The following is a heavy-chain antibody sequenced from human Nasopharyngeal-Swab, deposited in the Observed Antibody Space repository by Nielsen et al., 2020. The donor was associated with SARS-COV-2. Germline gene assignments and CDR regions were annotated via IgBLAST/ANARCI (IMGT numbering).Heavy chain of an antibody. J-gene: IGHJ4*02. D-gene: IGHD6-13*01. V-gene: IGHV1-18*01. Sequence: WVRQAPGQGLEWMGWISAYNGNTNYAQKLQGRVTMTTDTSTSTAYMELRSLRSEDTAVYYCARDEYSSSWYFWGQGTLVTVSS. CDR3: ARDEYSSSWYF. CDR2: ISAYNGNT.